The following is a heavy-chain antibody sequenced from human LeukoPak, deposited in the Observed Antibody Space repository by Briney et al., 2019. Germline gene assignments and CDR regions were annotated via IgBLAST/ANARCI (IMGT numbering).Heavy chain of an antibody. D-gene: IGHD2-2*01. V-gene: IGHV3-21*06. CDR1: GFTFSDYG. CDR3: ARGQGYCSSTRCSPGYYMDV. J-gene: IGHJ6*03. CDR2: ISSSGTYI. Sequence: GGSLRLSCAASGFTFSDYGMNWVRVAPGKGPEWVSRISSSGTYIDYRDSVKGRFTISRDNSRSALYLQVDSLRVEDTAVYYCARGQGYCSSTRCSPGYYMDVWGTGTTVTV.